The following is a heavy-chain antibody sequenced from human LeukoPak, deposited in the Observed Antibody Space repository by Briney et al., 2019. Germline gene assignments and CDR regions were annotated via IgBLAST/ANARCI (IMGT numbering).Heavy chain of an antibody. CDR1: GYTLTSHS. CDR3: ARQGVFGGYSYGYGY. CDR2: INPSGGST. Sequence: ASVKVSCKASGYTLTSHSMHWVRQPPGQGLEWVGVINPSGGSTGYAQKFQGRVTMTRDTSISTAYMELSGLRSDDTAVYYCARQGVFGGYSYGYGYWGQGTLVTVSS. D-gene: IGHD5-18*01. J-gene: IGHJ4*02. V-gene: IGHV1-46*01.